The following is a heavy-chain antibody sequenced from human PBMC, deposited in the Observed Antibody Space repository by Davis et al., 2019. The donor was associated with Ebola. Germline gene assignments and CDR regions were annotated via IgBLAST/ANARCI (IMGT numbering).Heavy chain of an antibody. CDR3: AAGYSSSWLRIYYYYGMDV. V-gene: IGHV3-11*01. CDR1: GFTFSDYY. J-gene: IGHJ6*02. CDR2: ISSSGSTI. D-gene: IGHD6-13*01. Sequence: GESLKISCAASGFTFSDYYMSWIRQAPGKGLEWVSYISSSGSTIYYADSVKGRFTISRDNAKNSLYLQMNSLRAEDTAVYYCAAGYSSSWLRIYYYYGMDVWGQGTTVTVSS.